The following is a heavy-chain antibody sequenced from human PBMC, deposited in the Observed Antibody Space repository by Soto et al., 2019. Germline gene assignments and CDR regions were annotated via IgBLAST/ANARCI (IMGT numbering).Heavy chain of an antibody. CDR3: AKDGPWFGELRGDY. CDR1: GFTFSSYA. CDR2: ISGSGGST. Sequence: EVQLLESGGGLVQPGGSLRLSCAASGFTFSSYAMSWVRQTPGKGLEWVSAISGSGGSTYYADSVKGRFTISRDNSKNTLYLQMNRLRAEDTAVYYCAKDGPWFGELRGDYWGQGTLVTVSS. J-gene: IGHJ4*02. D-gene: IGHD3-10*01. V-gene: IGHV3-23*01.